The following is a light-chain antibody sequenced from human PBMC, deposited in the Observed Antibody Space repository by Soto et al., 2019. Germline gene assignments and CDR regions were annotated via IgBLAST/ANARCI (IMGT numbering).Light chain of an antibody. CDR2: DAP. CDR3: QQYGSSPTLT. J-gene: IGKJ4*01. V-gene: IGKV3D-20*01. CDR1: QSVSSSY. Sequence: IVLTQSPATLSLSPRERSTVSCGSIQSVSSSYLAWYQQKPGLAPRLLIYDAPSRATGIPDRFSGSGSGTDFTLTISRLESEDFAVYYCQQYGSSPTLTFGGGTKVDI.